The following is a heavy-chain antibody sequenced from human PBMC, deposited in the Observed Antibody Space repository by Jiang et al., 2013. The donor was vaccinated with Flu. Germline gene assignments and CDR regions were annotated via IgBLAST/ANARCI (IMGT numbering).Heavy chain of an antibody. J-gene: IGHJ4*01. CDR1: GGSISGYF. CDR2: IYTGGT. Sequence: GSGLVKPSETLSLTCTVSGGSISGYFWSWIRQSSGKGLEWMGRIYTGGTNYGPSFRNRVTMSIDTSSNQFSLRLSSMTAADTAIYFCAREDFVLEYFDHWGHGTLVTVSS. V-gene: IGHV4-4*07. CDR3: AREDFVLEYFDH. D-gene: IGHD1-1*01.